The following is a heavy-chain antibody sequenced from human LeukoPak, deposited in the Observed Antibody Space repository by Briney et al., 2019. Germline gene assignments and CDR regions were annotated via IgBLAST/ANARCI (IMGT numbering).Heavy chain of an antibody. Sequence: SETLSLTCTVSGGSISSYYWSWIRQPPGKGLEWIGYIYYSGSTNYNPSLKSRVTMSVDTSKKQFSLKVSSVTAAETAVYYCARFRAAAAPYDAFDMWGQGTMVTVSS. J-gene: IGHJ3*02. CDR1: GGSISSYY. V-gene: IGHV4-59*01. D-gene: IGHD6-13*01. CDR3: ARFRAAAAPYDAFDM. CDR2: IYYSGST.